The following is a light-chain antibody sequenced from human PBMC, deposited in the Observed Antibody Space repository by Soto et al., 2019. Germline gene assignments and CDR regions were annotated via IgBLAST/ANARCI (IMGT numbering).Light chain of an antibody. Sequence: QSVLTQPPSASGAPGQTVTISCSGTTSNIGSHSVNWYRQLPGTAPKVVMFSNDERPSGVPDRFSGSKSGTSASLTINGLQSEDEADYYCTAWDTSLTGHLVFGGVTKLTVL. J-gene: IGLJ2*01. CDR2: SND. V-gene: IGLV1-44*01. CDR1: TSNIGSHS. CDR3: TAWDTSLTGHLV.